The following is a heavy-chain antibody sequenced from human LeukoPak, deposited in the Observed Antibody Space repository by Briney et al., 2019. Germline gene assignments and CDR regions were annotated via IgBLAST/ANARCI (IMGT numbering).Heavy chain of an antibody. CDR1: GGTFSSYA. V-gene: IGHV1-2*02. CDR3: ARDPTDRIAAAGTRDYYYYYMDV. J-gene: IGHJ6*03. CDR2: INPNSGGT. D-gene: IGHD6-13*01. Sequence: GASVKVSCKASGGTFSSYAISWVRQAPGQGLEWMGWINPNSGGTNYAQKFQGRVTMTRDTSISTAYMELSRLRSDDTAVYYCARDPTDRIAAAGTRDYYYYYMDVWGKGTTVTVSS.